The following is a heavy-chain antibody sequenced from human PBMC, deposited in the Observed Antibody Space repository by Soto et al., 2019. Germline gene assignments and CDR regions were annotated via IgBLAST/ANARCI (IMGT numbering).Heavy chain of an antibody. Sequence: QVQLVESGGGVVQPGRSLRLSCAASGFTFSLYGMHWVRQAPVKGLEWVAVIWYDGSNKFYADSVKGRFNISRDNSKNTLYLQMNSLRDEDTAVYYCARGLRGISFYGMDVWGQGTTVIVSS. J-gene: IGHJ6*02. V-gene: IGHV3-33*01. CDR3: ARGLRGISFYGMDV. CDR2: IWYDGSNK. D-gene: IGHD3-16*01. CDR1: GFTFSLYG.